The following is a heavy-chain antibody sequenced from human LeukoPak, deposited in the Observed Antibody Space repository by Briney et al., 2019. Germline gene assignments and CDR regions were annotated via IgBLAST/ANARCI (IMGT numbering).Heavy chain of an antibody. CDR3: AKLGGGYSYGYSGEVTDY. CDR2: ISYDGSNK. CDR1: GFTFSSYG. D-gene: IGHD5-18*01. Sequence: ERSLRLSCAASGFTFSSYGMHWVRQAPGKGLEWVAVISYDGSNKYYADSVKGRFTISRDNSKNTLYLQMNSLRAEDTAVYYCAKLGGGYSYGYSGEVTDYWGQGTLVTVSS. V-gene: IGHV3-30*18. J-gene: IGHJ4*02.